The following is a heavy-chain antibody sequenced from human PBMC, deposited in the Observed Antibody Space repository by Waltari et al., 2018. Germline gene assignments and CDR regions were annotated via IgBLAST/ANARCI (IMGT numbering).Heavy chain of an antibody. CDR3: ARTYYDIFTGHRGPRALIYFDY. CDR1: GYSISSGYY. D-gene: IGHD3-9*01. J-gene: IGHJ4*02. Sequence: QVQLQESGPGLVKPSETLSLTCAVSGYSISSGYYWGWIRQPPGKGLEWIGSIHHSGSPYYNPSLKSRGTISVDTAKNQFSLKLSSVTAADPAVYYCARTYYDIFTGHRGPRALIYFDYWGQGTLVTVSS. V-gene: IGHV4-38-2*01. CDR2: IHHSGSP.